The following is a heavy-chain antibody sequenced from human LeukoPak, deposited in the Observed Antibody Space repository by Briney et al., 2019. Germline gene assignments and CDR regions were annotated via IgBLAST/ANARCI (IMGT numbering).Heavy chain of an antibody. Sequence: GGSLRLSCAASKFTFSTFSMSWVRQAPGKGLEWVAVISYDGSNKYYADSVKGRFTISRDNSKNTLYLQMNSLRAEDTAVYYCARGGWGAARLYQVVRAFDIWGQGTMVTVSS. CDR2: ISYDGSNK. CDR1: KFTFSTFS. J-gene: IGHJ3*02. V-gene: IGHV3-30*04. D-gene: IGHD6-6*01. CDR3: ARGGWGAARLYQVVRAFDI.